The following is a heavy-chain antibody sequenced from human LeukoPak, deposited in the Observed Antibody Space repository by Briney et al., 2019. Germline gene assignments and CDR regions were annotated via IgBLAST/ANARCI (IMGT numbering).Heavy chain of an antibody. CDR1: GYTFTGYY. J-gene: IGHJ5*02. CDR3: AREGAAAEDVNWFDP. Sequence: GASVKVSCKASGYTFTGYYMHWVRQAPGQGLEWMGSINPNSGHTHYTQKFQDRVTMTRDTSISTAYMELSSLESDDTAIYYCAREGAAAEDVNWFDPWGQGTLVTVSS. CDR2: INPNSGHT. D-gene: IGHD6-25*01. V-gene: IGHV1-2*02.